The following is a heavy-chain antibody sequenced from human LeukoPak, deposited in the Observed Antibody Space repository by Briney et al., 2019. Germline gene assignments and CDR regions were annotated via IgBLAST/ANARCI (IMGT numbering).Heavy chain of an antibody. J-gene: IGHJ4*02. CDR3: ARDLDILTGPRGLVY. Sequence: GGSLRLSCAASGFTFSSYGMHWVRHAPGKGLEWVAVIWYDGSNKYYADSVKGRFTISRDNSKNTLYLQMNSLRAEDTAVYYCARDLDILTGPRGLVYWGQGALVTVSS. V-gene: IGHV3-33*01. D-gene: IGHD3-9*01. CDR2: IWYDGSNK. CDR1: GFTFSSYG.